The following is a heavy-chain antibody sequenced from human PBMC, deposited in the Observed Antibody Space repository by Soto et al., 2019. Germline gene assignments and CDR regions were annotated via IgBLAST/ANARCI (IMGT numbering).Heavy chain of an antibody. D-gene: IGHD2-21*01. V-gene: IGHV1-18*01. CDR3: ASTIDIVGVCLDY. CDR1: GYTFTSYG. J-gene: IGHJ4*02. CDR2: ISAYHGNT. Sequence: QVQLVQSGAEVKKPGASVKVSCKASGYTFTSYGISWVRQAPGQGLEWMGWISAYHGNTTYAQKLQDRVTMTTDTSTSAAYMELRSLRSDDSAVQYCASTIDIVGVCLDYWGQGTLVTVSS.